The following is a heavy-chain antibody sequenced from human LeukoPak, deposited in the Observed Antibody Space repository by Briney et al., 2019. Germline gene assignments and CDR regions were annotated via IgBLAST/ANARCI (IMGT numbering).Heavy chain of an antibody. CDR2: IFANGDT. CDR1: GGFINSYY. D-gene: IGHD5-12*01. Sequence: SETLSLTCTVSGGFINSYYWTWIRQPAGKGLEWIGRIFANGDTQYSPSLKSRVTMSANLSKNQFSLKLNSLTAADTGAYYCARSVANSDYWGQGILVTVSS. J-gene: IGHJ4*02. V-gene: IGHV4-4*07. CDR3: ARSVANSDY.